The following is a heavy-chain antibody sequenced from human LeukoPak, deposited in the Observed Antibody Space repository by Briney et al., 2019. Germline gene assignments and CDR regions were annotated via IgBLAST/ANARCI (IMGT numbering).Heavy chain of an antibody. Sequence: PSETLSLTCTVSGGSISSYYWSWIRQPPGKGLEWIGYIYYSGSTNYNPSLKSRVTISVDTSKNQFSLKLSSVTAADTAVYYCARVGYFSFGDNWFDPWGQGTLVTVSS. J-gene: IGHJ5*02. CDR1: GGSISSYY. D-gene: IGHD3-22*01. CDR2: IYYSGST. V-gene: IGHV4-59*01. CDR3: ARVGYFSFGDNWFDP.